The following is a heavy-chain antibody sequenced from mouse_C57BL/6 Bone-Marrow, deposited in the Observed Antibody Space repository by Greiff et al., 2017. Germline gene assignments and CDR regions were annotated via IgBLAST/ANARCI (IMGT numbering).Heavy chain of an antibody. D-gene: IGHD2-5*01. V-gene: IGHV1-53*01. CDR2: INPSNGGT. CDR3: ARKPAYYSNFWFAY. J-gene: IGHJ3*01. CDR1: GYTFTSYW. Sequence: QVQLQQPGAELVKPGASVKLSCKASGYTFTSYWMHWVKQRPGQGLEWIGNINPSNGGTNYNEKFKSKATLTVDKSSSTAYMQLSSLTSEDSAVYYCARKPAYYSNFWFAYWGQGTLVTVSA.